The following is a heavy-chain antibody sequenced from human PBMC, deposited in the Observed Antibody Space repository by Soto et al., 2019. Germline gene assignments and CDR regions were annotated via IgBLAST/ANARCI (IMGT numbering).Heavy chain of an antibody. CDR2: ITADGSGT. D-gene: IGHD6-6*01. CDR1: ELPFSNYG. CDR3: ASASTPTEY. Sequence: GGSLRQSFAACELPFSNYGMIWVRQTPAKRLEWVAIITADGSGTEYLDSVKGRFSISRDNSRNILFLQMNSMRVDDTAMDYCASASTPTEYGGQGTQVTVSS. V-gene: IGHV3-23*01. J-gene: IGHJ1*01.